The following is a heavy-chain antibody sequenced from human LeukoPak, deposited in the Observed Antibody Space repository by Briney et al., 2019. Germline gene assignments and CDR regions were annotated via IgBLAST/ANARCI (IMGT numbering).Heavy chain of an antibody. D-gene: IGHD3-10*01. J-gene: IGHJ4*02. V-gene: IGHV1-2*04. CDR2: INPNSGGT. CDR1: GYTFTGYY. Sequence: ASVKVSCKAPGYTFTGYYMHWVRQAPGQGLEWMGWINPNSGGTNYAQKFQGWVTMTRDTSISTAYMELSRLRSDDTAVYYCARDYYYGSGSYYNLDYWGQGTLVTVSS. CDR3: ARDYYYGSGSYYNLDY.